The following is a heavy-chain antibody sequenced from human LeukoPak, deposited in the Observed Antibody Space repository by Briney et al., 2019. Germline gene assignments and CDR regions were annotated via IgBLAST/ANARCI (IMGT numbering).Heavy chain of an antibody. CDR1: GYTFTSYY. CDR2: ISAYNGNT. CDR3: ARVIRYSSGWYGEVYMDV. V-gene: IGHV1-18*04. J-gene: IGHJ6*03. D-gene: IGHD6-19*01. Sequence: GASVKVSCKASGYTFTSYYMHWVRQAPGQGLEWMGWISAYNGNTNYAQKLQGRVTMTTDTSTSTAYMELRSLRSDDTAVYYCARVIRYSSGWYGEVYMDVWGKGTTVTISS.